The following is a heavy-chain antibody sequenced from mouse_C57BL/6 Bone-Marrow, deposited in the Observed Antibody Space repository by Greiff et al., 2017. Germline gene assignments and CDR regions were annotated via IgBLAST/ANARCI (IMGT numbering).Heavy chain of an antibody. CDR1: GFTFSSYA. D-gene: IGHD2-4*01. CDR2: ISSGGDYI. CDR3: TRVDDYDEGGFDY. V-gene: IGHV5-9-1*02. Sequence: VMLVESGEGLVKPGGSLKLSCAASGFTFSSYAMSWVRQTPETRLAWVAYISSGGDYIYYADTVKGRVTISRDNARNTLYLQMSSLKSEDTAMYYWTRVDDYDEGGFDYWGQGTTRTVSS. J-gene: IGHJ2*01.